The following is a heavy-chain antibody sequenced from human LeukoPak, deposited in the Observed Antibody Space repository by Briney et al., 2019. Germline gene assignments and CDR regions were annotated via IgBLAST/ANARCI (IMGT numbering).Heavy chain of an antibody. D-gene: IGHD3-22*01. Sequence: ASVKVSCKASGYTFTSYYMHWVRQAPGQGLEWMGIINPSGGSTSYAQKFQGRVTITRDTSASTAYMELSSLRSEDVAVYYCARGHSYYDSSGYYYIYFDYWGQGTLVTVSS. CDR1: GYTFTSYY. CDR3: ARGHSYYDSSGYYYIYFDY. V-gene: IGHV1-46*01. J-gene: IGHJ4*02. CDR2: INPSGGST.